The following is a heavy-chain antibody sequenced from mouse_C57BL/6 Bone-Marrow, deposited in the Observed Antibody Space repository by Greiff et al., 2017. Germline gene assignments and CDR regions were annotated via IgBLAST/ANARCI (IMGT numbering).Heavy chain of an antibody. CDR2: IYPSDSET. J-gene: IGHJ4*01. Sequence: QVQLQQPGAELVRPGSSVKLSCKASGYTFTSYWMAWVQQRPGQGLEWIGNIYPSDSETHYNQKFKDKATLTVDKSSSTAYMQLSSLTSEDSAVYYCARGSTVVAHYAMDYWGQGTSVTVSS. CDR1: GYTFTSYW. V-gene: IGHV1-61*01. CDR3: ARGSTVVAHYAMDY. D-gene: IGHD1-1*01.